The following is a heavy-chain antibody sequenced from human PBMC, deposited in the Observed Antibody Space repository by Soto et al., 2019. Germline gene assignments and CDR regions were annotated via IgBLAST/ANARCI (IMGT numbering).Heavy chain of an antibody. Sequence: QVQLQESGPGLVEPSQTLSLTCTVSGCSITSSDYCWGWIRQHPGEGLEWIGFTSNSGGTSYDPSLKSRVTMSVDTSSNPLSLDLKSVTAADTAVYYCTRGGGSTKVDYWGQGTLVTVS. D-gene: IGHD2-2*01. CDR3: TRGGGSTKVDY. CDR1: GCSITSSDYC. J-gene: IGHJ4*02. V-gene: IGHV4-31*03. CDR2: TSNSGGT.